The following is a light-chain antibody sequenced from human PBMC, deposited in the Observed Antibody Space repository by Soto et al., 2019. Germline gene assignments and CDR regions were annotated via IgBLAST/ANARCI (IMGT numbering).Light chain of an antibody. CDR2: EVT. CDR1: SSDVGYYNY. CDR3: SSYAGSKGVV. J-gene: IGLJ2*01. V-gene: IGLV2-8*01. Sequence: QSALTQPASVSGSPGQSITISCTGTSSDVGYYNYVSWYQQHPGKAPKLMIYEVTKRPSGVPDRFSGSKSGNTASLTVSGLQAEDEADYYCSSYAGSKGVVFGGGTKLTVL.